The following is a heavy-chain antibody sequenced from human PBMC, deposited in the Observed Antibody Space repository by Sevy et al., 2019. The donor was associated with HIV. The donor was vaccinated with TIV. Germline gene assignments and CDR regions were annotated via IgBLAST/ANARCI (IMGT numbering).Heavy chain of an antibody. CDR2: IKQDESER. CDR1: GFSFSNYW. J-gene: IGHJ4*02. V-gene: IGHV3-7*01. Sequence: GGSLRLSCAASGFSFSNYWMHWVRQAPGKGLEWVANIKQDESERYYVASVKGRFTISRDNAKNSVYLEMNSLRPDDTAIYYCAKGHSGSFDYRGQGTLVTVSS. CDR3: AKGHSGSFDY. D-gene: IGHD3-10*01.